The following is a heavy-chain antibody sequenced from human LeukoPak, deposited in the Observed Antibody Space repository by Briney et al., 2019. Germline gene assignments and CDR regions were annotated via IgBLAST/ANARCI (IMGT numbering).Heavy chain of an antibody. CDR2: ISGSGGST. V-gene: IGHV3-23*01. Sequence: QPGGSLLLSCAASGFTFSSYAMSWVRQAPGKGLEWVSGISGSGGSTYYADSVKGRSTISRDNSKNTLYLQVNSLRAEDTAVYYCAKEAYGSRWEFDYWGQGTLVTVSS. D-gene: IGHD3-10*01. CDR1: GFTFSSYA. CDR3: AKEAYGSRWEFDY. J-gene: IGHJ4*02.